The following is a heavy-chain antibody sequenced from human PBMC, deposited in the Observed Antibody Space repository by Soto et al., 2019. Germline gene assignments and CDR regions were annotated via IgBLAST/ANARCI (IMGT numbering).Heavy chain of an antibody. CDR2: MSGSGGNT. J-gene: IGHJ4*02. D-gene: IGHD3-10*01. Sequence: PGGSLRLSCAGSGVTLSSYAMTWVRQVPGKGLEWVSAMSGSGGNTYYADSVKGRFTISGDNSKNTLYLQMNSLRAEDTAVFYCAAYYYGSGSLEYWGQGTLVTVFS. CDR1: GVTLSSYA. CDR3: AAYYYGSGSLEY. V-gene: IGHV3-23*01.